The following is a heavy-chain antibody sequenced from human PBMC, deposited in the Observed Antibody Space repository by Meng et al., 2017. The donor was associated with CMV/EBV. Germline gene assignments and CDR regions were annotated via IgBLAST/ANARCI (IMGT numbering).Heavy chain of an antibody. CDR3: ARGIERFLEWFHYGMDV. V-gene: IGHV3-48*04. CDR2: ISSSSSTI. Sequence: GESLKISCAASGFTFSSYSMNWVRQAPGKGLEWVSYISSSSSTIYYADSVKGRFTISRDNAKNSLYLQMNSLRAEDTAVYYCARGIERFLEWFHYGMDVWGQGTTVTVSS. J-gene: IGHJ6*02. D-gene: IGHD3-3*01. CDR1: GFTFSSYS.